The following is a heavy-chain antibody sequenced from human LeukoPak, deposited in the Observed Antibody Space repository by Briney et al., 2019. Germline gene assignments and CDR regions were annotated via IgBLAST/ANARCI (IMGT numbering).Heavy chain of an antibody. Sequence: ASMKVSCKAFGYTFTSSDINWVRQATGEGLEWMGWMSPNSGDTDYAQKFQGRVTITADKSTSTAYMELSSLRSEDTAVYYCARDPQLGQTSGAFDIWGQGTMVTVSS. V-gene: IGHV1-8*01. D-gene: IGHD1/OR15-1a*01. CDR3: ARDPQLGQTSGAFDI. CDR1: GYTFTSSD. J-gene: IGHJ3*02. CDR2: MSPNSGDT.